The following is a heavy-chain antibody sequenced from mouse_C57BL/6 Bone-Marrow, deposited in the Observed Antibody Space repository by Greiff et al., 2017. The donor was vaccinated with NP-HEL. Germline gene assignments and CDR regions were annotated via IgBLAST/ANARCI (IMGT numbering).Heavy chain of an antibody. CDR3: ARDQDYGYDEGYAMDY. J-gene: IGHJ4*01. CDR2: ISDGGSYT. Sequence: DVMLVESGGGLVKPGGSLKLSCAASGFTFSSYAMSWVRQTPEKRLEWVATISDGGSYTYYPDNVKGRFTISRDNAKNNLYLQMSHLKSEDTAMYYCARDQDYGYDEGYAMDYWGQGTSVTVSS. CDR1: GFTFSSYA. D-gene: IGHD2-2*01. V-gene: IGHV5-4*01.